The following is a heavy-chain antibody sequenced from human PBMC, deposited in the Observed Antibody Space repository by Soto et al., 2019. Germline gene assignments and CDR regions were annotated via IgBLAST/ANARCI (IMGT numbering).Heavy chain of an antibody. J-gene: IGHJ4*02. CDR1: GGSISSYY. CDR2: IYYSGST. CDR3: ARHGRYDPYYFDY. Sequence: SETLSLTCTVSGGSISSYYWSWIRQPPGKGLEWIGYIYYSGSTNYNPSLKSRVTISVDTSKNQFSLKLSSVTAADTAVYYCARHGRYDPYYFDYWGQGTPVTVPS. V-gene: IGHV4-59*08. D-gene: IGHD2-2*01.